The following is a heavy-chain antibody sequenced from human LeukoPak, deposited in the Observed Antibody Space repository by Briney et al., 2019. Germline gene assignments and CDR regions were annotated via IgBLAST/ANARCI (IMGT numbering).Heavy chain of an antibody. V-gene: IGHV1-46*01. Sequence: GASVKVSCKASGYTFTSYYMHWVRQAPGQGLEWMGIINPTGGSTSYAQKFQGRVTMTRDTSTSTVYMELSSLRSEDTAVYYCARALITIFGVVPYYYYGMDAWGQGTTVTVSS. D-gene: IGHD3-3*01. CDR2: INPTGGST. J-gene: IGHJ6*02. CDR1: GYTFTSYY. CDR3: ARALITIFGVVPYYYYGMDA.